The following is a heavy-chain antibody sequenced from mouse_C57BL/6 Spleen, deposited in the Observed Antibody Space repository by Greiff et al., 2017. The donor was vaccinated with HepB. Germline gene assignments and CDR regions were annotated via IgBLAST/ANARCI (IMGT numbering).Heavy chain of an antibody. V-gene: IGHV1-64*01. J-gene: IGHJ1*03. CDR2: IHPNSGST. Sequence: QVQLQQSGAELVKPGASVKLSCKASGYTFTSYWMHWVKQRPGQGLEWIGMIHPNSGSTNYNEKFKSKATLTVDKSSSTAYMQLSSLTSEDSAVYYCARFGSLWYFDLWGTGTTVTVSS. D-gene: IGHD1-1*01. CDR1: GYTFTSYW. CDR3: ARFGSLWYFDL.